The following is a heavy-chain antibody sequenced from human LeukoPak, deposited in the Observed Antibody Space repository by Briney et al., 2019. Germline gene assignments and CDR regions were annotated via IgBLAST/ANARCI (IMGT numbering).Heavy chain of an antibody. J-gene: IGHJ6*02. CDR1: GFTVSSNY. V-gene: IGHV3-66*01. Sequence: GGSLRLSCAASGFTVSSNYMSWVRQAPGKGLEWVSVIYSGGSTYYADSVKGRFTISRDNSRYTLFLEMNSLRDEDTAVYYCARGTQSYFYTMDVWGQGTTVTVSS. CDR2: IYSGGST. CDR3: ARGTQSYFYTMDV.